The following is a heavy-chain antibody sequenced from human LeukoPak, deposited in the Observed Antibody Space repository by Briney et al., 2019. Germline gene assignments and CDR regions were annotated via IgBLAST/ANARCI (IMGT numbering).Heavy chain of an antibody. D-gene: IGHD2-21*02. CDR2: INHSGST. CDR3: ARSHSVVVTAIPRDWYFDL. J-gene: IGHJ2*01. V-gene: IGHV4-34*01. CDR1: GGSFSGYY. Sequence: PSETLSLNCAVYGGSFSGYYWSWIRQPPGKGLEWIGEINHSGSTNYNPSLKSRVTISVDTSKNQFSLKLSSVTAADTAVYYCARSHSVVVTAIPRDWYFDLWGRGTLVTVSS.